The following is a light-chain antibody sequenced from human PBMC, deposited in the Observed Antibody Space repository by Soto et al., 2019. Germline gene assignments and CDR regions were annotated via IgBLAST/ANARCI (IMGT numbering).Light chain of an antibody. CDR2: AAS. CDR3: QKYSSVIT. Sequence: DIQMTQSPSSLSASVGDRVTITCRASQGISTFLAWYQQKPGKVPKLLISAASTLQSGVPSRLSGSGSGTDFTLTIPNRQPDDVATYYCQKYSSVITFGQGTRLETK. CDR1: QGISTF. J-gene: IGKJ5*01. V-gene: IGKV1-27*01.